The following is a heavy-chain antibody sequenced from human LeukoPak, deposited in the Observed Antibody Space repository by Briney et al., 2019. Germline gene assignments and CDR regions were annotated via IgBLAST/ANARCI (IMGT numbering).Heavy chain of an antibody. J-gene: IGHJ4*02. CDR3: ARGSRSTG. V-gene: IGHV4-34*01. Sequence: PSETLSLTCAVYGGSFSGYYWSWIRQPPGKGLEWIGEINHSGSTNYNPSLKSRVTISVDTSKNQFSLKLSSVTAADTAVYYCARGSRSTGWGQGTLVTVSS. D-gene: IGHD1-1*01. CDR1: GGSFSGYY. CDR2: INHSGST.